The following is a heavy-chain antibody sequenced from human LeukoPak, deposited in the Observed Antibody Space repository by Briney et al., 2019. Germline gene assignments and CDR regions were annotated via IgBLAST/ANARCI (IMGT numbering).Heavy chain of an antibody. J-gene: IGHJ6*03. CDR1: GFSFSSYN. Sequence: GGSLRLSCEASGFSFSSYNMDWVRQTPGKGLEWISSITTSSSYTFYADSVKGRFTISRDNARNSLYLQMNSLRAEDTAVYYCARGGYSSSSYFYYYMDVWGKGTTVTVSS. CDR3: ARGGYSSSSYFYYYMDV. D-gene: IGHD6-6*01. CDR2: ITTSSSYT. V-gene: IGHV3-21*01.